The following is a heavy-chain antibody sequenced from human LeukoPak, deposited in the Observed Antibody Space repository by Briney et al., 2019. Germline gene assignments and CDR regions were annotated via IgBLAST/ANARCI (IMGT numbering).Heavy chain of an antibody. D-gene: IGHD3-9*01. V-gene: IGHV3-23*01. CDR1: GFTFSSYA. CDR2: ISGSGGST. CDR3: AKEGPHFVIDILTGYYTGYWYFDL. Sequence: GGSLRLSCAASGFTFSSYAMSWVRQAPGKGLEWVSAISGSGGSTYYADSVKGRFTISRDNSKNTLYLQMNSLRAEDTAVYYCAKEGPHFVIDILTGYYTGYWYFDLWGRGTLVTVSS. J-gene: IGHJ2*01.